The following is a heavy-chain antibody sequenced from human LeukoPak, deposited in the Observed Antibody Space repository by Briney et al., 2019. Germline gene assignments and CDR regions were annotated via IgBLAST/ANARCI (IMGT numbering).Heavy chain of an antibody. J-gene: IGHJ5*02. CDR3: ARQRLDLWDPEFAP. D-gene: IGHD2/OR15-2a*01. Sequence: GGSLRLSCAASGFTFSDYWIHWVRQAPGKGLVWVSRINTDGSITNYADSVKGRFSISGDNAKNTLYLQMSSLRAEDTAVYYCARQRLDLWDPEFAPWGQGTLVTVSS. CDR1: GFTFSDYW. V-gene: IGHV3-74*01. CDR2: INTDGSIT.